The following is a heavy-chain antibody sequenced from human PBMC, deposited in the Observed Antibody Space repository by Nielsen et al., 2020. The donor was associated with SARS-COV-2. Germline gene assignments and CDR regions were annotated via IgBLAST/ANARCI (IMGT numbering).Heavy chain of an antibody. CDR2: FYSGGTT. CDR3: AKGAQLGDY. J-gene: IGHJ4*02. Sequence: GGSLRLSCAASGFLVSTKYMNWVRQAPGKGLEWVSVFYSGGTTLYADSVKGRFIISRDNSRNTLYLQMNSLRAEDTAVYYCAKGAQLGDYWGQGTLVTVSS. D-gene: IGHD6-13*01. V-gene: IGHV3-53*01. CDR1: GFLVSTKY.